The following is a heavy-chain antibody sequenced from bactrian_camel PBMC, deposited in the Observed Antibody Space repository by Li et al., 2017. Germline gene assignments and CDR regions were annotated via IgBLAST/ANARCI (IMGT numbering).Heavy chain of an antibody. CDR2: INTDGGIT. D-gene: IGHD3*01. CDR3: TNAGVYTMYNENY. J-gene: IGHJ4*01. CDR1: NLKFAFSTYD. V-gene: IGHV3S40*01. Sequence: VQLVESGGGLVQPGGSLRLSCTASNLKFAFSTYDMSWVRQAPGKGLDWVSTINTDGGITAYADSVKGRFTISRDNAKNTLYLQLNSLKTEDTAMYYCTNAGVYTMYNENYWGQGTQVTVS.